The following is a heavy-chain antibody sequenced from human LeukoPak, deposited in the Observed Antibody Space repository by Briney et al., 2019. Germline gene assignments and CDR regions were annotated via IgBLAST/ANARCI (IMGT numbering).Heavy chain of an antibody. V-gene: IGHV3-9*01. J-gene: IGHJ4*02. CDR2: ISWNSGSI. CDR1: EFTFDDYA. D-gene: IGHD4-17*01. CDR3: AKDDRDDYGDYGFGY. Sequence: GRSLRLSCAASEFTFDDYAMHWVRQAPGKGLEWVSGISWNSGSIDYADSVKGRFTISRDNAKNSLYLQMNSLRAEDTALYYCAKDDRDDYGDYGFGYWGQGTLVTVSS.